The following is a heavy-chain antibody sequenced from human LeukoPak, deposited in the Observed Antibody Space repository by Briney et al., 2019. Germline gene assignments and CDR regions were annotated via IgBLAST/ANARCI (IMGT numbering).Heavy chain of an antibody. J-gene: IGHJ6*04. V-gene: IGHV1-18*04. CDR2: ISAYNGNT. Sequence: ASVKVSCKTTGYTFTDYYMHWVRQAPGQGLEWMGWISAYNGNTNYAQKLQGRVTMTTDTSTSTAYMELRSLRSDDTAVYYCARVPLDVWGKGATVTVSS. CDR3: ARVPLDV. CDR1: GYTFTDYY.